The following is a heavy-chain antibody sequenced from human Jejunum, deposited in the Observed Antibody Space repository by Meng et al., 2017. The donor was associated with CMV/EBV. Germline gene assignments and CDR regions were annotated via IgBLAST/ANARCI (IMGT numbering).Heavy chain of an antibody. D-gene: IGHD3-3*01. CDR2: LYTGGSA. CDR3: AREQMGAWSGYFDY. J-gene: IGHJ4*02. CDR1: GLRVSDNY. Sequence: YGLRVSDNYMLWVRQVAGKGLQWVSALYTGGSAHYAPSVEGRFTISKDNSNNMVYLQMNSLGAEDTAVYYCAREQMGAWSGYFDYWGQGVRVTVSS. V-gene: IGHV3-53*01.